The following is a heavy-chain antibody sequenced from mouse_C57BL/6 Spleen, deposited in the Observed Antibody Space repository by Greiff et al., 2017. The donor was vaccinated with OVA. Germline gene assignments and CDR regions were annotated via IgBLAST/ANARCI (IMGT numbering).Heavy chain of an antibody. CDR3: TSKITTVVALDY. V-gene: IGHV1-15*01. CDR2: IDPDTGGT. J-gene: IGHJ2*01. D-gene: IGHD1-1*01. Sequence: VQLQQSGAELVRPGASVTLSCKASGYTFTDYEMHWVKQTPVHGLEWIGAIDPDTGGTAYNQKFKGKAILTADKSSSTAYMELRSLTSEDSAVYYCTSKITTVVALDYWGQGTTLTVSS. CDR1: GYTFTDYE.